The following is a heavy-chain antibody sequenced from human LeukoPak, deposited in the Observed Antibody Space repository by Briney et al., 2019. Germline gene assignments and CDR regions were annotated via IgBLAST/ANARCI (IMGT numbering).Heavy chain of an antibody. J-gene: IGHJ5*02. CDR1: GGSFSGYY. CDR2: INHGGST. CDR3: AREVGYQLLGVNNWFDP. Sequence: PSETLSLTCAVYGGSFSGYYWSWIRQPPGKGLEWIGEINHGGSTNYNPSLMSRVTISVDMSKNQLSLKLSSVTAADTAVYYCAREVGYQLLGVNNWFDPWGQGTLVTVSS. V-gene: IGHV4-34*01. D-gene: IGHD2-2*01.